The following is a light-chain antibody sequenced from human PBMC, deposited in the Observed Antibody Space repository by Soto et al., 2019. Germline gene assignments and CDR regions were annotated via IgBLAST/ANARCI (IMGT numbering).Light chain of an antibody. V-gene: IGKV1-5*01. J-gene: IGKJ2*01. CDR1: QSISSW. CDR2: DAS. CDR3: QQYNSYHT. Sequence: DLQMTQSPSPLSASVGDSVTITCRASQSISSWLAWYQQKPGKAPKLLIYDASSLESGVPSRFSGSGSGTEFTLTISSLQPDDFATYYCQQYNSYHTFGQGTKLEIK.